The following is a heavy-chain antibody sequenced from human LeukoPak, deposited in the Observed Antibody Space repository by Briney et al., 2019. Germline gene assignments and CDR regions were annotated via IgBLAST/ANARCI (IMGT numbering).Heavy chain of an antibody. J-gene: IGHJ6*03. CDR1: GYSFTSYW. CDR3: ARVVVPAADEYYMDV. V-gene: IGHV5-51*01. CDR2: IYPGDSGT. D-gene: IGHD2-2*01. Sequence: GESLKISCKGSGYSFTSYWIGWVRQMPGKGLEWMGIIYPGDSGTRYSPSFQGQVTISADKSISTACLQWSSLKASDTAMYYCARVVVPAADEYYMDVWGKGTTVTVSS.